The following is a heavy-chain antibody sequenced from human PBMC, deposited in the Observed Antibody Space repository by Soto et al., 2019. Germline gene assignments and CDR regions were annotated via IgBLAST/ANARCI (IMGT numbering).Heavy chain of an antibody. V-gene: IGHV3-23*01. CDR1: GFTFNTYA. J-gene: IGHJ5*01. Sequence: EVHVLESGGGLVQPGGSLRLSCAASGFTFNTYALSWVRQAPGKGLEWVSGISGSGSNTFYGHAVKGRFTISRDNSKDTLYLQMKGLRVEDPAVYYCGKGSALAATGGWDWFDSGGQGTLVTVSS. CDR3: GKGSALAATGGWDWFDS. D-gene: IGHD6-13*01. CDR2: ISGSGSNT.